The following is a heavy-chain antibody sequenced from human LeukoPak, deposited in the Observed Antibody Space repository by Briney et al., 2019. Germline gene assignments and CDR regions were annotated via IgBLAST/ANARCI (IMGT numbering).Heavy chain of an antibody. CDR2: INPNSGGT. Sequence: GASVKVSCKASGYTFTGYYIYWVRQAPGQGLEWMGWINPNSGGTNYAQKFQGRVTMTRDTSISTAYMELSRLRSDDTAFYYCARDRDHILVTGYWFDPWGQGTLVTVSS. J-gene: IGHJ5*02. V-gene: IGHV1-2*02. D-gene: IGHD2-21*02. CDR1: GYTFTGYY. CDR3: ARDRDHILVTGYWFDP.